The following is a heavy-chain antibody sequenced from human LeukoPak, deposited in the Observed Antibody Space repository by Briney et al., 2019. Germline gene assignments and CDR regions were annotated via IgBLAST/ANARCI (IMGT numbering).Heavy chain of an antibody. Sequence: GGSLRLSCAASGFTFSDYYISWVRQTPGKGLEWVSFIYSGGSTDYADSVKGRFTISRDNSKNTVYLQMNSLRAEDTAVYYCAREGPPYSSTVWGRGTMVTVSS. J-gene: IGHJ3*01. CDR2: IYSGGST. CDR3: AREGPPYSSTV. CDR1: GFTFSDYY. V-gene: IGHV3-53*01. D-gene: IGHD6-13*01.